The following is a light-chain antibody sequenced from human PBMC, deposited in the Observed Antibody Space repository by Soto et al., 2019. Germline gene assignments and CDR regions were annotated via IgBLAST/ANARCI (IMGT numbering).Light chain of an antibody. V-gene: IGKV3-11*01. CDR3: QQRSNWPLLT. CDR2: DAS. Sequence: EIVLTQSPATLSLSPGERATLSCRASQSVRSYVAWYQQKPGQAPRLLIYDASNRATGIPARFSGSGSGTDFTLTISSIEPEDFAVYYCQQRSNWPLLTFGGGTKVEIK. J-gene: IGKJ4*01. CDR1: QSVRSY.